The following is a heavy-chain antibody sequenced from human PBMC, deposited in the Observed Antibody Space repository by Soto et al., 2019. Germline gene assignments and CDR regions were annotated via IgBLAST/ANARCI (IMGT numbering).Heavy chain of an antibody. J-gene: IGHJ4*02. CDR1: GFTFSSYA. CDR3: ARGWYEFDY. D-gene: IGHD2-15*01. Sequence: GGSLRLSCAASGFTFSSYAMHWVRQAPGKGLEWVAVISYDGSNKYYADSVKGRFTISRDNSKNTLYLQMNSLRAEDTAVYYCARGWYEFDYRGQGTLVTVSS. CDR2: ISYDGSNK. V-gene: IGHV3-30-3*01.